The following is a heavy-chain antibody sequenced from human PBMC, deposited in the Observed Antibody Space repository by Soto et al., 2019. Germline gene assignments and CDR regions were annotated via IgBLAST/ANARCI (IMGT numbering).Heavy chain of an antibody. Sequence: SETLSLTCTVSGGSISSYYWSWIRQPPGKGLEWIGYIYYSGSTNYNPSLKSRVTISVDTSKNQFSLKLSSVTAADTAVYYCARAPYSSGWYSMDYWGQGTLVTVSS. J-gene: IGHJ4*02. CDR3: ARAPYSSGWYSMDY. CDR1: GGSISSYY. D-gene: IGHD6-19*01. V-gene: IGHV4-59*01. CDR2: IYYSGST.